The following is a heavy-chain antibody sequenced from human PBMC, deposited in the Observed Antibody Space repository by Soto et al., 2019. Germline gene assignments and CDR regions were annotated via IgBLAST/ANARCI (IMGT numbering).Heavy chain of an antibody. J-gene: IGHJ4*02. D-gene: IGHD1-26*01. Sequence: SETLSLTCTVSGGSISSYYWSWIRQPPGKGLEWIGYIYYSGSTSYNPSLKSRVTISVDTSKSQFSLKLSSVTAADTAVYYCARALHFAYWGQGTLVTVSS. CDR3: ARALHFAY. CDR1: GGSISSYY. CDR2: IYYSGST. V-gene: IGHV4-59*12.